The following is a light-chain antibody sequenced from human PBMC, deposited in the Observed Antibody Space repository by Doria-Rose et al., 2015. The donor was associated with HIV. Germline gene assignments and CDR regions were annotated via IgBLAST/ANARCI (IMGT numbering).Light chain of an antibody. J-gene: IGKJ3*01. CDR2: WAS. CDR1: QSLLYTSKNY. CDR3: QQYYDTPS. V-gene: IGKV4-1*01. Sequence: TQSPESLGMSLGERATLNCKSNQSLLYTSKNYLAWYQQKPGQPPTLLIYWASTRQSGVPARFSGSRSGTDFTLTISSLEAEDVAVYYCQQYYDTPSFGPGTTVDIK.